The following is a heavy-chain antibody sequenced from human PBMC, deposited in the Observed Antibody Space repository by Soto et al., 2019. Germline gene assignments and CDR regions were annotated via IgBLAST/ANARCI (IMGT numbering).Heavy chain of an antibody. CDR2: ISGSGGST. D-gene: IGHD6-13*01. CDR1: GFTFSSYA. CDR3: AKDHEYSSSWPYFDY. Sequence: GGSLRLSCAASGFTFSSYAMSWVRQAPGKGLEWVSAISGSGGSTYYADSVKGRFTISRDNSKNTLYLQMNSLRAEDTAVYYCAKDHEYSSSWPYFDYWGQGTLVTVSS. J-gene: IGHJ4*02. V-gene: IGHV3-23*01.